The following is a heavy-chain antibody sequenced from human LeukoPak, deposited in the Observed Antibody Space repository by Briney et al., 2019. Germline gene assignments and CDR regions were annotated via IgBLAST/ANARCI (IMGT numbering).Heavy chain of an antibody. J-gene: IGHJ6*03. Sequence: GGSLRLSCAASGFTFSSYGMHWVRQAPGKGLEWVAFIRYDGSNKYYADSVKGRFTISRDNSKNTLYLQMNSLRAEDTAVYYCAKDRAVLRCLEWPTTHYYYYYMDVWGKGTTVTVSS. CDR2: IRYDGSNK. CDR3: AKDRAVLRCLEWPTTHYYYYYMDV. D-gene: IGHD3-3*01. V-gene: IGHV3-30*02. CDR1: GFTFSSYG.